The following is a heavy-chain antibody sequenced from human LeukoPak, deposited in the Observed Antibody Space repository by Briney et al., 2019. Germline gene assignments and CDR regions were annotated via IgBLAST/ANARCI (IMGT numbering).Heavy chain of an antibody. CDR2: IYSGGTT. J-gene: IGHJ2*01. Sequence: PGGSLRLSCAASGFTVSGNYMSWVRQAPGKGLEWVSLIYSGGTTYYADSVKGRFTLSRDNSKNTLYLQMNSLRAEDTAIYYCAKDPSYWYFDLWGRGTLVTVSS. V-gene: IGHV3-53*01. CDR1: GFTVSGNY. CDR3: AKDPSYWYFDL.